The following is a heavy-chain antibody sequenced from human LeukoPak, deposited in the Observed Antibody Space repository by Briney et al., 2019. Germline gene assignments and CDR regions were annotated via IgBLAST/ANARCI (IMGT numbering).Heavy chain of an antibody. Sequence: GGSLRLSCAASGFTFSSYAMSWVRQAPGKGLEWVSAISGSGGSTYYADSVKGRFTISRDNSENTLYLQMNSLRAEDTAVYYCARDGEYRSSRYDFDYWGQGTLVTVSS. CDR1: GFTFSSYA. CDR2: ISGSGGST. D-gene: IGHD6-13*01. J-gene: IGHJ4*02. V-gene: IGHV3-23*01. CDR3: ARDGEYRSSRYDFDY.